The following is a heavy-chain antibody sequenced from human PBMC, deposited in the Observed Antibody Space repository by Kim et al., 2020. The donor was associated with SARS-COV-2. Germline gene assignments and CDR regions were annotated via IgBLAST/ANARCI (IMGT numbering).Heavy chain of an antibody. CDR1: GFTFDDYA. CDR2: ISWNSGSI. J-gene: IGHJ3*02. V-gene: IGHV3-9*01. D-gene: IGHD6-13*01. Sequence: GGSLRLSCAASGFTFDDYAMHWVRQAPGKGLEWVSGISWNSGSIGYADSVKGRFTISRDNAKNSVYLQMNSLGAEDTALYYCGKDFYDSSSWYWDAFDIWGQGTMVTVSS. CDR3: GKDFYDSSSWYWDAFDI.